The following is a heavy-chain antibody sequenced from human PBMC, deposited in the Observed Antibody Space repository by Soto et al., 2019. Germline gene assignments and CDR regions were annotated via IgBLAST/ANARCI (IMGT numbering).Heavy chain of an antibody. V-gene: IGHV3-23*01. D-gene: IGHD3-10*01. J-gene: IGHJ4*02. Sequence: EVQLLESGGGLVQPGGSLRLSCAASGFTFNNYAMTWVRQAPGKGLEWVSAISGGGGTTSYADSVKGRFTVSRDGSKNPLYLQMSSLRAEDTALYYCAKGRGGSGSLTPRVDFWGQGTLVTVSS. CDR1: GFTFNNYA. CDR3: AKGRGGSGSLTPRVDF. CDR2: ISGGGGTT.